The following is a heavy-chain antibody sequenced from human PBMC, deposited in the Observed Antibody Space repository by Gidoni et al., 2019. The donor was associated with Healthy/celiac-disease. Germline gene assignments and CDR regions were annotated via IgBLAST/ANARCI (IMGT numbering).Heavy chain of an antibody. D-gene: IGHD1-1*01. CDR1: GFSLSTRGVG. Sequence: QITLKESGPTLVKPTQTLTLTCTFSGFSLSTRGVGVGWIRQPPGKALEWLALIYWNDDKRYSPSLKSRLTITKDTSKNQVVLTMTNMDPVDTATYCAHTHGDIWNDDVHPFDYWGQGTLVTVSS. V-gene: IGHV2-5*01. CDR3: AHTHGDIWNDDVHPFDY. CDR2: IYWNDDK. J-gene: IGHJ4*02.